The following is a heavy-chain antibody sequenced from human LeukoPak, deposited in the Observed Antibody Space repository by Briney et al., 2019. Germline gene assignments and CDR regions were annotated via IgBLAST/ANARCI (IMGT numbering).Heavy chain of an antibody. CDR1: GYTFTSYD. J-gene: IGHJ6*03. CDR3: ARAVSRYYYYYYMDV. CDR2: MNPNSGNT. Sequence: GSVKVSCKASGYTFTSYDINWVRQDTGQGLEWMGWMNPNSGNTGYAQKFQGRVTITRNTSISTAYMELSSLRSEDTAVYYCARAVSRYYYYYYMDVWGKGTTVTVSS. V-gene: IGHV1-8*03. D-gene: IGHD3-16*01.